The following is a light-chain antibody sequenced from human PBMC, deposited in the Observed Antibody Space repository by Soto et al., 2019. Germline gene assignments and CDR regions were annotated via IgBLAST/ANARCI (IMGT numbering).Light chain of an antibody. J-gene: IGKJ1*01. CDR2: AAS. CDR3: LQDYNHPT. Sequence: AIQMTQSPSSLSSSLGDRVSITCRASQGITNELGWYQQKPGKAPKLLIYAASSLQSGVPSRFSGNGSGTGFTLPIRSMNPEVFATYDCLQDYNHPTFCQGTKVDIK. V-gene: IGKV1-6*01. CDR1: QGITNE.